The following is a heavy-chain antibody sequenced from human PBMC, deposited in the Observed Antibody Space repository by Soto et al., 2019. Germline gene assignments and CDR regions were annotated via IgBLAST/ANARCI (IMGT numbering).Heavy chain of an antibody. Sequence: SETLSFTCTVSVGSVSSGSYYLSWVRQPPGKGLEWIAYIYYSWSTNYNPSLKSRVTISVDRSKNKFSLKLNYVTSADTAVYYCERATYYYYRMAVWGQGTTVTVSS. J-gene: IGHJ6*02. D-gene: IGHD1-26*01. CDR3: ERATYYYYRMAV. V-gene: IGHV4-61*01. CDR2: IYYSWST. CDR1: VGSVSSGSYY.